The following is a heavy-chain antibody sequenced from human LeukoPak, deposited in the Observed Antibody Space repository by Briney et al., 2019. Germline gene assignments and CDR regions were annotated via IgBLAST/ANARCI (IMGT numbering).Heavy chain of an antibody. D-gene: IGHD3-10*01. CDR3: AKLSPTDTSGDY. V-gene: IGHV3-30*02. J-gene: IGHJ4*02. CDR1: GFMFSSYG. CDR2: IRYDGSNK. Sequence: GGSLRLSCAASGFMFSSYGMHWVRQAPGKGLEWVAFIRYDGSNKYSGDSVRGRFTISRDNSKNTLYLQMNSLRAEDTAVYYCAKLSPTDTSGDYWGQGTLVTVS.